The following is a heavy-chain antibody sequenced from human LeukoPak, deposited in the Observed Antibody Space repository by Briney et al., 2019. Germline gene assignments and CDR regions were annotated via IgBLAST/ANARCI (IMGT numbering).Heavy chain of an antibody. CDR2: ISSGGDNT. J-gene: IGHJ4*02. D-gene: IGHD5-18*01. CDR3: AREDATMVLSLDY. Sequence: PGRSLRLSCAASGFTFSSYAMSWVRQAPGKGLEWVSAISSGGDNTYYADSVKGRLTISRDNSKNTLYVQMTSLRAKDTAVYCAREDATMVLSLDYWGQGALVTVSS. V-gene: IGHV3-23*01. CDR1: GFTFSSYA.